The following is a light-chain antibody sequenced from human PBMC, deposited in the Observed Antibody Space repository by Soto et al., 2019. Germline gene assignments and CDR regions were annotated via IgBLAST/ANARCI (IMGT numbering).Light chain of an antibody. V-gene: IGKV3-11*01. CDR1: QSISNY. J-gene: IGKJ5*01. Sequence: TQSPSSLSASVGDRVTITCRASQSISNYLAWYQVKPGQAPRLLIYDASRRASGVPARFSGSGSGTDFTLTISSLEPEDFALYYWQQRNTWPPITVGQGTRLEIK. CDR3: QQRNTWPPIT. CDR2: DAS.